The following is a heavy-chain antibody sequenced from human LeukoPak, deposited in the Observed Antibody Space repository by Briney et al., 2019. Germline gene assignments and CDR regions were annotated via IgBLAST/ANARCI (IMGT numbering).Heavy chain of an antibody. V-gene: IGHV3-64D*06. J-gene: IGHJ4*02. CDR2: ISTNGGTT. CDR3: VKGPGPTVNYYFDF. Sequence: GGSLRLSCSASGFTFSTYAMHWVRQAPGKGLEYVSAISTNGGTTYYAESSRGRFAISRDNSKNTLYLQMSSPRAEDTAVYYCVKGPGPTVNYYFDFWGQGTLVTVSS. CDR1: GFTFSTYA. D-gene: IGHD4-17*01.